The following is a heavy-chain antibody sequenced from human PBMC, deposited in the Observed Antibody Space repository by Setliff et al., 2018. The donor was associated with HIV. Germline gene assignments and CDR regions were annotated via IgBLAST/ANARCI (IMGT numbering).Heavy chain of an antibody. V-gene: IGHV3-74*01. D-gene: IGHD5-18*01. CDR1: GFTFSTYW. CDR2: INNDGSSK. CDR3: AKGSLPSGYSYGFFDY. J-gene: IGHJ4*02. Sequence: ETLSLSCAASGFTFSTYWMNWVRQAPGKGLVWVARINNDGSSKTYADSVKGRFTIYRDNSKNTLYLQMNSLRAEDTAVYYCAKGSLPSGYSYGFFDYWGQGTLVTVSS.